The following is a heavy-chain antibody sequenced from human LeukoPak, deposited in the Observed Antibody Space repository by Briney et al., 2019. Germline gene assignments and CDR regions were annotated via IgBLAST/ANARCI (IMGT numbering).Heavy chain of an antibody. CDR2: INPTSGGT. D-gene: IGHD5/OR15-5a*01. V-gene: IGHV1-2*02. Sequence: ASVKVSCKASGYTFIGYYLHWVRQAPGQGLEWMGWINPTSGGTNYAQKFQDRVTMTRDTSINTAYMELSRLTSDDTAVYYCARFVGLSTTASYWGQGTLVIVSS. CDR1: GYTFIGYY. J-gene: IGHJ4*02. CDR3: ARFVGLSTTASY.